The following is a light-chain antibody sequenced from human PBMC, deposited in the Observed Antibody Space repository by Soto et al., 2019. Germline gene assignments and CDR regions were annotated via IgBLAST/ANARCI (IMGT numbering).Light chain of an antibody. J-gene: IGKJ1*01. Sequence: DIQMTHSPSSLSASVGDRVTITCRASQSISSHLNWYQQKAGKAPKLLISGASSLGSGVPSRFSGSGSGTDFTLTISSLQPEDFATYYCQQSYTTPRTFGQGTKVDIK. CDR2: GAS. CDR1: QSISSH. CDR3: QQSYTTPRT. V-gene: IGKV1-39*01.